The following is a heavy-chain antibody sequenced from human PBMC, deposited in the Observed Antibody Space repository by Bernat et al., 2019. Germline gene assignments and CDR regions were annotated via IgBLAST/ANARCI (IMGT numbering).Heavy chain of an antibody. Sequence: QVQLVESGGGVVQPGRSLRLSCAASGFTFSSYAMHWVRQAPGKGLEWVAVISCDGSNKYYADSVKGRFTISRDNSKNTLYLQMNSLRAEDTAVYYCARDTANSRPPDPFAFDIWGRGTMVTVSS. J-gene: IGHJ3*02. CDR3: ARDTANSRPPDPFAFDI. CDR1: GFTFSSYA. V-gene: IGHV3-30*01. CDR2: ISCDGSNK. D-gene: IGHD6-13*01.